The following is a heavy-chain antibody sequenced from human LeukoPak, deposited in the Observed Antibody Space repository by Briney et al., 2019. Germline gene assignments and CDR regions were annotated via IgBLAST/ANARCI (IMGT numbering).Heavy chain of an antibody. Sequence: GRSLRLSCVASGFTFDDYAMHWVRQAPGKGLEWVSGISWNSGSIGYADSVKGRFTISRDNAKNSLYLQMNSLRAEDTALYYCAKDITPFFYYGSGSYYISPFDPWGQGTLVTVSS. V-gene: IGHV3-9*01. CDR2: ISWNSGSI. CDR1: GFTFDDYA. J-gene: IGHJ5*02. D-gene: IGHD3-10*01. CDR3: AKDITPFFYYGSGSYYISPFDP.